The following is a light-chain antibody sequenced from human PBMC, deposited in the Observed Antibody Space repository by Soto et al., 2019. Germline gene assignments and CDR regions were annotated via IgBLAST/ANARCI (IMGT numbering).Light chain of an antibody. Sequence: PGERATLSCRASKSVSSYLAWYXQKXGQXXRXXXYDASNRATGIPARFSGSGSGTDFTLTISSLEPEDFAVYYCQQHISWPLTFGGGSKVDI. V-gene: IGKV3-11*01. CDR2: DAS. CDR1: KSVSSY. J-gene: IGKJ4*01. CDR3: QQHISWPLT.